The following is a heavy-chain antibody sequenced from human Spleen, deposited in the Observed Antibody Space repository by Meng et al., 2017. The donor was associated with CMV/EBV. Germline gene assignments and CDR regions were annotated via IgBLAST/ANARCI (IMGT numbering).Heavy chain of an antibody. CDR3: TRGRRPFSYFDR. Sequence: SGDSVSSNSAAWNWLRQSPSRGLEWLGRTYYRSKWYSDYAMSVKSRITINPDTSKNQFSLQLNSVTPEDTAVYYCTRGRRPFSYFDRWGQGTLVTVSS. D-gene: IGHD6-6*01. V-gene: IGHV6-1*01. CDR2: TYYRSKWYS. CDR1: GDSVSSNSAA. J-gene: IGHJ4*02.